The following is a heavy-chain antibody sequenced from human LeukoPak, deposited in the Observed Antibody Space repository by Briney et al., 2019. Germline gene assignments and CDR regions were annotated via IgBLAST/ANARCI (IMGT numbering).Heavy chain of an antibody. D-gene: IGHD6-19*01. Sequence: KSSETLSLTCTVSGGSISSSSYYWGWIRQPPGKGLEWIGSIYYSGSTYYNPSLKSRVTISVDTSKNQFSLKLSSVTAADTAVYYCARDPDSSGWLDYWGQGTLVTVSS. CDR1: GGSISSSSYY. CDR3: ARDPDSSGWLDY. CDR2: IYYSGST. J-gene: IGHJ4*02. V-gene: IGHV4-39*07.